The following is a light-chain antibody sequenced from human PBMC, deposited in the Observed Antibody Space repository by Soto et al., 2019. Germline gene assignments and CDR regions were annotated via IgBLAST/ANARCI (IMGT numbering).Light chain of an antibody. CDR1: QSVYNY. Sequence: EIVLTQSPATLSLSPGERATLSCRASQSVYNYLAWYQLKPGQAPRLLIYDASNRAAGIPARFGASGSATDFTLTISSLEPEEFAFYYCQQRNNWPWTFGQGTKVEIK. V-gene: IGKV3-11*01. J-gene: IGKJ1*01. CDR2: DAS. CDR3: QQRNNWPWT.